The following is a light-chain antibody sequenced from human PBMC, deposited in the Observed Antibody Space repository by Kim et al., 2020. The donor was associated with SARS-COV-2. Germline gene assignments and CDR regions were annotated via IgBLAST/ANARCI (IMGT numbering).Light chain of an antibody. CDR1: SGDIGTYNY. CDR3: CSYAGSNTFVI. Sequence: VPIAGTETSGDIGTYNYVSWYQQNPGKAPKVLIYDVSKRPSGVPDRFSGSKSGSTASLTISGLQADDEADYYCCSYAGSNTFVIFGGGTQLTVL. CDR2: DVS. V-gene: IGLV2-11*01. J-gene: IGLJ2*01.